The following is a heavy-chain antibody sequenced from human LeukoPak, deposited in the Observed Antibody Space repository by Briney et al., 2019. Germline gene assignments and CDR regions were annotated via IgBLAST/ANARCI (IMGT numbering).Heavy chain of an antibody. CDR3: ARLTSSWYQDWYFDL. V-gene: IGHV4-38-2*01. J-gene: IGHJ2*01. CDR1: GGSFSGYY. Sequence: PSETLSLTCAVYGGSFSGYYWGWIRQPPGKGLEWIGSIYHSGSTYYNPSLKSRVTISVDTSKNQFSLKLSSVTAADTAVYYCARLTSSWYQDWYFDLWGRGTLVTVSS. CDR2: IYHSGST. D-gene: IGHD6-13*01.